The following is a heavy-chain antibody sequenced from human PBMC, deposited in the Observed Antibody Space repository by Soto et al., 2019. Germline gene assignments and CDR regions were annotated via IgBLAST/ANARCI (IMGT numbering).Heavy chain of an antibody. CDR3: ARSSGYYYLEY. J-gene: IGHJ4*02. CDR1: GSTFTGYY. D-gene: IGHD3-22*01. CDR2: INPNSGNT. Sequence: ASLKVYCKSSGSTFTGYYMHGGRRSPGQGLEWMGWINPNSGNTKYSQQFQGRVTITRDTSASTAYMELSSLRSEDTAVYYCARSSGYYYLEYWGQGTLVTVSS. V-gene: IGHV1-2*02.